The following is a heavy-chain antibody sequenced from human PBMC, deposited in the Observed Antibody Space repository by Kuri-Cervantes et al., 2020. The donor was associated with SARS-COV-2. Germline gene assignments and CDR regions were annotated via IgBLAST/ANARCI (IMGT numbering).Heavy chain of an antibody. D-gene: IGHD2-2*01. V-gene: IGHV5-51*01. CDR1: GYSFSTYW. CDR3: ARQDEGYCTSTSTCPFDY. J-gene: IGHJ4*02. CDR2: IFPGDSDT. Sequence: GGSLRLSCKGYGYSFSTYWIGWVRQMPGHGLEWMGIIFPGDSDTRYSPSFKGQVTISADKSISTAYLQWSSLKASDTAMYYCARQDEGYCTSTSTCPFDYWGQGTLVTVSS.